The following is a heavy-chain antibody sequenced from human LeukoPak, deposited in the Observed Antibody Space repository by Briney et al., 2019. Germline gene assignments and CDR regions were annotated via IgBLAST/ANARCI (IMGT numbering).Heavy chain of an antibody. J-gene: IGHJ4*02. CDR1: GGSISSGSYY. V-gene: IGHV4-61*02. CDR2: IYTSGST. CDR3: ARWAVAYYYGSGSYYTYRPGFDY. D-gene: IGHD3-10*01. Sequence: SETLSLTCTVSGGSISSGSYYWSWIRQPAGKGLEWVGRIYTSGSTNYNPSLKSRVTISVDTSKNQFSLKLSSVTAADTAVYYCARWAVAYYYGSGSYYTYRPGFDYWGQGTLVTVSS.